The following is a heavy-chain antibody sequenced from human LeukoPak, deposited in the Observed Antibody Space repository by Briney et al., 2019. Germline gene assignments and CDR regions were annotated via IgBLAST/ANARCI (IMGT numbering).Heavy chain of an antibody. V-gene: IGHV1-2*02. CDR2: VNPNSGGT. CDR3: ARSRIPIFGVAISGPPDFDY. J-gene: IGHJ4*02. Sequence: ASLKVSCKASGYTFTDYYMHWVRQAPGHRLEWLGWVNPNSGGTNYAQTFRGRLTMTGDTSISTAYMEMGRLKSDDTAIYHCARSRIPIFGVAISGPPDFDYWGQGTLVTVSS. CDR1: GYTFTDYY. D-gene: IGHD3-3*01.